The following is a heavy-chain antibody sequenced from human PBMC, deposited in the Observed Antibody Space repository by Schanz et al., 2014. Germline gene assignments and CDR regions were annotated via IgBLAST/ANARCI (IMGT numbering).Heavy chain of an antibody. CDR3: ARHVKSLTGNDY. CDR1: GFTFSSYA. Sequence: EVQLLESGGGLVQPGGSLRLSCAASGFTFSSYAMSWVRQAPGKGLEWVSGISGSGGSTNYADSVKGRFIISRDKSKSTLYLQVNSLRAEDTAVYYCARHVKSLTGNDYWGQGTLVTVSS. CDR2: ISGSGGST. J-gene: IGHJ4*02. D-gene: IGHD3-9*01. V-gene: IGHV3-23*01.